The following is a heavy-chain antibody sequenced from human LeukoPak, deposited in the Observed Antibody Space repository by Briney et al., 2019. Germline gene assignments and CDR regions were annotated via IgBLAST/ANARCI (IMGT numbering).Heavy chain of an antibody. CDR2: IYHSGST. D-gene: IGHD2-2*01. V-gene: IGHV4-30-2*01. CDR3: ARRVVPAATFDY. J-gene: IGHJ4*02. Sequence: SETLSLTCAVSGGSISSGGYSWSWIRQPPGTGLEWIGYIYHSGSTYYNPSLKSRVTISVDRSKNQFSLKLSSVTAADTAVYYCARRVVPAATFDYWGQGTLVTVSS. CDR1: GGSISSGGYS.